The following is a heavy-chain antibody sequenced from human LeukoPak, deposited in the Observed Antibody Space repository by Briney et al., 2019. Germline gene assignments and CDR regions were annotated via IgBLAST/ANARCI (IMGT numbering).Heavy chain of an antibody. CDR1: GGSFSGYY. CDR3: ARHLSYDFWSGHYGGWFDP. J-gene: IGHJ5*02. Sequence: SETLSLTCAVYGGSFSGYYWSWIRQPPGKGLEWIGEINHSGSTNYNPSLKSRVTISVDTSKNQFSLKLSSVTAADTAVYYCARHLSYDFWSGHYGGWFDPWGQGTLVTVSS. CDR2: INHSGST. V-gene: IGHV4-34*01. D-gene: IGHD3-3*01.